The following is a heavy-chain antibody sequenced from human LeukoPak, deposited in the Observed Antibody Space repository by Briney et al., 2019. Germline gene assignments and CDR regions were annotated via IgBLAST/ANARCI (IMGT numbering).Heavy chain of an antibody. CDR1: GFTFSSYW. Sequence: GGSLRLSCAASGFTFSSYWMSWVRQAPGKGPEWVADIKKDGSDKYYVGSVKGRFTISRDNAKNSLYLQMNSLRAEDTAVYYCARDSLIQYGSGSYWGFDYWGQGILVTVSS. CDR2: IKKDGSDK. D-gene: IGHD3-10*01. V-gene: IGHV3-7*03. CDR3: ARDSLIQYGSGSYWGFDY. J-gene: IGHJ4*02.